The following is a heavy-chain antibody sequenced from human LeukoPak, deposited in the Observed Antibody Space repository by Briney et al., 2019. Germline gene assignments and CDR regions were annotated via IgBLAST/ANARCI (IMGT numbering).Heavy chain of an antibody. CDR2: IIPIFGTA. Sequence: GASVTVSCKASGGTFSSYAISWVRQAPGQGLEWMGGIIPIFGTANYAQKFQGRVTITADESTSTAYMELSSLRSEDTAVYYGASWAGDYSGSGSYYQNDAFAIWGKGTMVTVSP. CDR3: ASWAGDYSGSGSYYQNDAFAI. V-gene: IGHV1-69*13. J-gene: IGHJ3*02. D-gene: IGHD3-10*01. CDR1: GGTFSSYA.